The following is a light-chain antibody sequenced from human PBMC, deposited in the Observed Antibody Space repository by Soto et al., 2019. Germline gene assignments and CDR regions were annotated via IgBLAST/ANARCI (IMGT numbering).Light chain of an antibody. V-gene: IGLV2-8*01. CDR1: SSDVGAYNY. J-gene: IGLJ3*02. CDR2: EDS. Sequence: QSALTQPPSASGSPGQSVTISCTGTSSDVGAYNYVSWYQQHPGKAPKVLIFEDSKRPSGVPDRFTGSKSGNTASLTVYGLQAEDEADYYCCSYAGSTNLGVFGGGTKLTVL. CDR3: CSYAGSTNLGV.